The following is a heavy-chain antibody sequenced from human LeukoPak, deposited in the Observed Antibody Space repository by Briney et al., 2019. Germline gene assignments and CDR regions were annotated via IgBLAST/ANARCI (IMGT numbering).Heavy chain of an antibody. CDR1: GGSISSHY. J-gene: IGHJ3*02. D-gene: IGHD2-15*01. CDR2: IYYSGST. V-gene: IGHV4-59*11. CDR3: AREGGDCSGGRCYSKNDAFDI. Sequence: SETLSLTCTVSGGSISSHYWSWIRQPPGKGLEWIGYIYYSGSTNYNPSLKSRVTISVDTSKNQFSLKLSSVTAADTAVYYCAREGGDCSGGRCYSKNDAFDIWDQGTMVTVSS.